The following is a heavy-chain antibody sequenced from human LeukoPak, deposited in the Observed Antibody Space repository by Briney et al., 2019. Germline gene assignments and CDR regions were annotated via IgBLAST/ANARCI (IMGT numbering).Heavy chain of an antibody. CDR1: GGTFSNYA. CDR2: IIPIFGTA. CDR3: SAGEGYYDSSDYYSAWAFNV. Sequence: SVKVSCKASGGTFSNYAISWVRQAPGQGLEWMGGIIPIFGTANYAQKFRGRVTITADKSTRTAYMELSSLRSEDTAVYYCSAGEGYYDSSDYYSAWAFNVWGQGTMVTVSS. D-gene: IGHD3-22*01. V-gene: IGHV1-69*06. J-gene: IGHJ3*01.